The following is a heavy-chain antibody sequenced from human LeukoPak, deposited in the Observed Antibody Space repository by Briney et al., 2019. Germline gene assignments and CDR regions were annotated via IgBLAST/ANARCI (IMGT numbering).Heavy chain of an antibody. Sequence: GASVKVSCKASGYTFTGYYMHWLRQAPGQGLEWMGRINPNSGGTNYAQKFQGRVTMTRDTSISTAYMELSRLRSDDTAVYYCGRDNSRAGVLRFLEWPSNFDYWRQGTLVTVSS. D-gene: IGHD3-3*01. V-gene: IGHV1-2*06. CDR3: GRDNSRAGVLRFLEWPSNFDY. CDR2: INPNSGGT. CDR1: GYTFTGYY. J-gene: IGHJ4*02.